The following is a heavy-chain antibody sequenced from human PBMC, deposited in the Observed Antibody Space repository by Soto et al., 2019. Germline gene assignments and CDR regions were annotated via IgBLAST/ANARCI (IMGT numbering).Heavy chain of an antibody. CDR1: GYTFSSYG. CDR2: ISPYNDDT. V-gene: IGHV1-18*01. D-gene: IGHD3-22*01. J-gene: IGHJ6*02. CDR3: ARGGYYDSSGSRNYHYYGMDV. Sequence: QAQLVQSGAAVKKPGASVKVSCKASGYTFSSYGISWVRQAPGQGLEWLGWISPYNDDTNYAQKLQGRVTMTTDTSTRTAYMDLRSLRSDDTAVYYCARGGYYDSSGSRNYHYYGMDVWGQGTTVTVSS.